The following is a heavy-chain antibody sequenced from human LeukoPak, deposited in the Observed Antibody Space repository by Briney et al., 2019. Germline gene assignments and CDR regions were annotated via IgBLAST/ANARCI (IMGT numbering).Heavy chain of an antibody. CDR3: ASGKYGMDV. CDR1: GFTFSSHW. CDR2: INQDGSEK. J-gene: IGHJ6*04. V-gene: IGHV3-7*03. D-gene: IGHD4-23*01. Sequence: GGSLRLSCAASGFTFSSHWMSWVRQAPGKGLEWVANINQDGSEKSSADSVKGRFTISRDNAKNALYLQMNSLRAEDEAVYYLASGKYGMDVWGKGNTVTVSS.